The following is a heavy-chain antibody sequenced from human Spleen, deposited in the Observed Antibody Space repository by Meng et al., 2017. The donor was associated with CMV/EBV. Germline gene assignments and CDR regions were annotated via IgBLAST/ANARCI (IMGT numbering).Heavy chain of an antibody. CDR1: GGSFSTHY. D-gene: IGHD3-3*01. CDR2: VVHGGRA. Sequence: LTCAVYGGSFSTHYWGWTRQTPGKGLEWIGEVVHGGRATYNPSLQSRLTMSIDVSGNQFSLKLTSVTAADTAVYFCVRNGYYSHDSWGQGTLVTVSS. CDR3: VRNGYYSHDS. J-gene: IGHJ4*02. V-gene: IGHV4-34*12.